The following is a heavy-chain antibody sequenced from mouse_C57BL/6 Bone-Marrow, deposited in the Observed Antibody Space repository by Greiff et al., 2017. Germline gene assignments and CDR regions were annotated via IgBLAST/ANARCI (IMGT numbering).Heavy chain of an antibody. V-gene: IGHV5-4*01. Sequence: DVQLVESGGGLVKPGASLKLSCAASGFTFSSYAMSWVRQTPEKRLEWVATISAGGSYTYYPDNVKGRFTISRDKAKNNLYLQMSSLKSEDTAMYYCARYHSEWYYW. CDR2: ISAGGSYT. CDR3: ARYHSEWYY. CDR1: GFTFSSYA. J-gene: IGHJ2*01. D-gene: IGHD3-1*01.